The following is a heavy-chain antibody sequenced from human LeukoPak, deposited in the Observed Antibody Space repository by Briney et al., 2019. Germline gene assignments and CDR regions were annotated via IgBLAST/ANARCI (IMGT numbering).Heavy chain of an antibody. V-gene: IGHV3-53*01. CDR3: ARGRGYRDYDRPLDY. CDR1: GFTGSSNY. J-gene: IGHJ4*02. CDR2: ITSGGNT. D-gene: IGHD5-12*01. Sequence: GSLRLSFAASGFTGSSNYINWVRQAPGKGLEWVSVITSGGNTYYADSVKGRFTTSRDNSKNTLYVQMNSLRAEDTAIYYCARGRGYRDYDRPLDYWGQGTLVTVSS.